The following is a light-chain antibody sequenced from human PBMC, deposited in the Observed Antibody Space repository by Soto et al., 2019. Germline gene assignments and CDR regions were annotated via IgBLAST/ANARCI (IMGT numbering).Light chain of an antibody. CDR3: EQANSYWT. V-gene: IGKV1-5*01. CDR1: QSISSW. J-gene: IGKJ1*01. Sequence: DTQITSPCSTQPEYVGDRVTITCRASQSISSWLAWYQQKPGKAPKLLIYDASSLESGVPSRFSGSGSGTEFTLTISSLQPEEFATYYCEQANSYWTFGEGTKLDIK. CDR2: DAS.